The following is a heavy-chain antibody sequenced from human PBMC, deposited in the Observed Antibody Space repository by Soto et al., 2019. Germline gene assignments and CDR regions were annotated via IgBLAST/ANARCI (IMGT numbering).Heavy chain of an antibody. J-gene: IGHJ6*02. Sequence: TSETLSLTCTVSGGSISSYYWSWIRQPPGKGLEWIGYIYYSGSTNYNPSLKSRVTISVDTSKNQFSLKLSSVTAADTAVYYCAREGGPGSYYYYGMDVWGQGTTVTVSS. CDR2: IYYSGST. D-gene: IGHD3-16*01. CDR3: AREGGPGSYYYYGMDV. CDR1: GGSISSYY. V-gene: IGHV4-59*01.